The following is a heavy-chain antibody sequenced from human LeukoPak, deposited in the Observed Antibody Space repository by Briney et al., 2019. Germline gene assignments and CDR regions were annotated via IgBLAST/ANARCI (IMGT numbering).Heavy chain of an antibody. CDR3: AREGSSSWYEGIDY. J-gene: IGHJ4*02. D-gene: IGHD6-13*01. CDR1: GYTFTGYY. CDR2: INPNSGGT. V-gene: IGHV1-2*02. Sequence: ASVKVSCKASGYTFTGYYMHWVRQAPGQGLEWMGWINPNSGGTNYAQKFQGRVTMTRDTSISTACMELSRLGSDDTAVYYCAREGSSSWYEGIDYWGQGTLVTVSS.